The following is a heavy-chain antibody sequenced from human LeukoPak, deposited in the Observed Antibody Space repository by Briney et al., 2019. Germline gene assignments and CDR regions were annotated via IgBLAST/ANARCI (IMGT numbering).Heavy chain of an antibody. CDR2: IIPIFGTA. D-gene: IGHD2-2*01. CDR1: GGTFSSYA. Sequence: SVKVSCKASGGTFSSYAISWVRQAPGQGLEWMGGIIPIFGTANYAQKFQGRVTITADESTSTAYMELSSLRSEDTAVYYCARVVPAALGGFWFDPWGQGTLVTVSS. J-gene: IGHJ5*02. V-gene: IGHV1-69*01. CDR3: ARVVPAALGGFWFDP.